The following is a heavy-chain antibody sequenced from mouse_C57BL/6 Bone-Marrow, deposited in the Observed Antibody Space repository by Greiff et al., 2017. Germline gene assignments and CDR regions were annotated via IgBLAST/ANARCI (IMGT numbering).Heavy chain of an antibody. D-gene: IGHD1-1*01. CDR2: IHPNSGST. V-gene: IGHV1-64*01. Sequence: QVQLQQPGAELVKPGASVKLSCKASGYTFTSYWMHWVKQRPGQGLEWIGMIHPNSGSTNYNEKFKSKATLTVDKSSSTAYMQLSSLTSEDSAVYYWATFITTVVATRYYAMDYWGQGTSVTVSS. J-gene: IGHJ4*01. CDR1: GYTFTSYW. CDR3: ATFITTVVATRYYAMDY.